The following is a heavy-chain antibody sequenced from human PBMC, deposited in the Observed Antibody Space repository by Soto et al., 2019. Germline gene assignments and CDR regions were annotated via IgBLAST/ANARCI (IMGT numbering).Heavy chain of an antibody. J-gene: IGHJ6*02. CDR3: AKFIHGYYYGMDG. CDR1: GFTFSSYA. D-gene: IGHD3-16*02. Sequence: GGSLRLSCAASGFTFSSYAMSWVRQAPGKGLEWVSAISGSGGSTYHADSVKGRFTISRDNSKNTLYLQMNSLRAEDTAVYYGAKFIHGYYYGMDGWGQGTTDTVSS. V-gene: IGHV3-23*01. CDR2: ISGSGGST.